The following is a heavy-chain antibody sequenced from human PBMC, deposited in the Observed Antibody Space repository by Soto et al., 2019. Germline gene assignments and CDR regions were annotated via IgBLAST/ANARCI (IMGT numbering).Heavy chain of an antibody. CDR3: ARRPDAFDI. CDR2: ISGDGLST. J-gene: IGHJ3*02. Sequence: GGSLRLSCAGSGSTFTDFTMTWVRQAPGKGLEWVSAISGDGLSTYYAGSVKGRFTISRDNSKTTLYLQMNSLRAEDTAAYYCARRPDAFDIWGRGTMVTVSS. CDR1: GSTFTDFT. V-gene: IGHV3-23*01.